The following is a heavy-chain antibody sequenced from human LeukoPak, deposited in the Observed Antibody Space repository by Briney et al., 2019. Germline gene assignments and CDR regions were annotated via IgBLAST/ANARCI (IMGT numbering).Heavy chain of an antibody. D-gene: IGHD6-13*01. CDR1: GYTLTELS. V-gene: IGHV1-24*01. CDR3: ATASSYSSSWYSIDRYYYYYMDV. Sequence: ASVKVSCKVSGYTLTELSMHWVRQAPGKGLEWMGGFDPEDGETIYAQKFQGRVTMTEDTSTDTAYMELSSLRSEDTAVYYCATASSYSSSWYSIDRYYYYYMDVWSKGTTVTVSS. CDR2: FDPEDGET. J-gene: IGHJ6*03.